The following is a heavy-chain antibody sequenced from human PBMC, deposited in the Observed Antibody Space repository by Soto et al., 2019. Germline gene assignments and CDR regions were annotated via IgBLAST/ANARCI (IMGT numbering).Heavy chain of an antibody. CDR2: ISGSGGST. J-gene: IGHJ4*02. V-gene: IGHV3-23*01. CDR1: GLTFSSYA. CDR3: AKDSAGTTPLDSDY. D-gene: IGHD1-7*01. Sequence: GGPLRLSCAAFGLTFSSYAISWFRKAPGKGLEWVSAISGSGGSTYYADSVKGRFTISRDNSKNTLYLQMNSLRAEDTAVYYCAKDSAGTTPLDSDYWGQGTLVTVSS.